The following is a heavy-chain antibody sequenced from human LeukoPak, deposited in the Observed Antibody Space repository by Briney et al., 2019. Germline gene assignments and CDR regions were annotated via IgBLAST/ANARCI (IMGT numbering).Heavy chain of an antibody. J-gene: IGHJ4*02. CDR1: GFTFSSYS. V-gene: IGHV3-48*01. D-gene: IGHD3-3*01. CDR2: ISSSSTI. Sequence: PGGSLRLSCAASGFTFSSYSMNWVRQAPGKGLEWVSYISSSSTIYYADSVKGRFTISRDNAKNSLYLQMNSLRAEDTAVYYCARGDQTYYDFWSGYSEFDYWGQGTLVTVSS. CDR3: ARGDQTYYDFWSGYSEFDY.